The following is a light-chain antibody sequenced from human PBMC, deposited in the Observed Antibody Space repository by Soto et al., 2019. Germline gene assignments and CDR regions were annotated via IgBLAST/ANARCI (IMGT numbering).Light chain of an antibody. CDR3: QHPTRHPEA. CDR1: QTISSW. J-gene: IGKJ1*01. CDR2: KAS. V-gene: IGKV1-5*03. Sequence: IQMAQYRSTRCGAGGERCTRRWRASQTISSWLAWYQQKPGKDPKLMIYKASTLKSGVPSRFRGSGSGPQSTITISRLKPADPPTHSCQHPTRHPEAFPQGTQLDIK.